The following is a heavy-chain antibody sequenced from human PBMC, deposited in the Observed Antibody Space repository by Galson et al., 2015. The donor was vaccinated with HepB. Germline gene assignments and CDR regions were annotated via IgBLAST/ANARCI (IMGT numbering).Heavy chain of an antibody. J-gene: IGHJ4*02. CDR1: GFTFNNAW. V-gene: IGHV3-15*01. Sequence: SLRLSCAASGFTFNNAWMNWVRQAPGKGLEWVGRIKSETDGGTTDYAAPVKGRFTISRDDSKNTLYLQMNSLKTEDTAIYYCTAGPINDFWSDYYTHYYFDYWGQGSLVTVSS. CDR3: TAGPINDFWSDYYTHYYFDY. CDR2: IKSETDGGTT. D-gene: IGHD3-3*01.